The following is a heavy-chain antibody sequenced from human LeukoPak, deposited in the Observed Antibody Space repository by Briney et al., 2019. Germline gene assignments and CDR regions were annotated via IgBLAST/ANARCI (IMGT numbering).Heavy chain of an antibody. Sequence: GGSLRLSCAASGFTFSSYSMNWVRQAPGKGLEWVSSISSSSSYIYYADSVKGRFTISRDNAKNSLYLQMNSLRAEDTAVYYCAKGTAVAGTAYYFDYWGQGTLVTVSS. CDR1: GFTFSSYS. V-gene: IGHV3-21*01. D-gene: IGHD6-19*01. CDR3: AKGTAVAGTAYYFDY. CDR2: ISSSSSYI. J-gene: IGHJ4*02.